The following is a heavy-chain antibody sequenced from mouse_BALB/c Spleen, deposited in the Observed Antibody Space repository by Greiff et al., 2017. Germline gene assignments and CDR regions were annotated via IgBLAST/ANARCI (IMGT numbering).Heavy chain of an antibody. D-gene: IGHD2-1*01. CDR1: GFTFSSYT. J-gene: IGHJ4*01. Sequence: EVQRVESGGGLVQPGGSLKLSCAASGFTFSSYTMSWVRQTPEKRLEWVAYISNGGGSTYYPDTVKGRFTISRDNAKNTLYLQMSSLKSEDTAMYYCARHDGNYVDAMDYWGQGTSVTVSS. CDR2: ISNGGGST. CDR3: ARHDGNYVDAMDY. V-gene: IGHV5-12-2*01.